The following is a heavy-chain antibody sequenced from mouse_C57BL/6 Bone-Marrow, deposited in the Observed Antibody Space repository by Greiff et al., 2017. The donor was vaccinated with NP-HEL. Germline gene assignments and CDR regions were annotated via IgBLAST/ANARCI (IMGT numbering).Heavy chain of an antibody. D-gene: IGHD1-1*01. CDR1: GYTFTEYT. V-gene: IGHV1-62-2*01. CDR3: ARHGDYFGSSYGYFDV. J-gene: IGHJ1*03. CDR2: FYPGSGSI. Sequence: VQLKESGAELVKPGASVKLSCKASGYTFTEYTIHWVKQRSGQGLEWIGWFYPGSGSIKYNEKFKDKATLTAAKSSSTVYMDLSRLTSEDSAVYFCARHGDYFGSSYGYFDVWGTGTTVTVSS.